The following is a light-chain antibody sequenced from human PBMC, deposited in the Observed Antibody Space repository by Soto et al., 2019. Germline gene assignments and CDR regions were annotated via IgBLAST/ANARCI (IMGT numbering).Light chain of an antibody. CDR3: KKRSTWLFN. CDR1: QRVSSY. V-gene: IGKV3-11*01. Sequence: EIVLTQSPATLSLSPGERATLSCRASQRVSSYLAWYQRKPGQAPRLLIYDASNRATGIPARFSGSGSGTEFPLTISSLEPEDFAVYYCKKRSTWLFNFGPGTKVDIK. J-gene: IGKJ3*01. CDR2: DAS.